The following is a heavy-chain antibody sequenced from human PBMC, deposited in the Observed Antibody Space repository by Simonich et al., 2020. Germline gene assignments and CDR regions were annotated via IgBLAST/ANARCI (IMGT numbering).Heavy chain of an antibody. CDR3: ARDPVVPAAIRNAFDI. V-gene: IGHV1-2*02. Sequence: QVQLVQSGAEVKKPGASVKVSCKASGYTFTGYYMHWGRQAPGQGLELIGWINPNSGGTNYAQKFQGRVTMTRDTSISTAYMELSRLRSDDTAVYYCARDPVVPAAIRNAFDIWGQGTMVTVSS. J-gene: IGHJ3*02. D-gene: IGHD2-2*01. CDR1: GYTFTGYY. CDR2: INPNSGGT.